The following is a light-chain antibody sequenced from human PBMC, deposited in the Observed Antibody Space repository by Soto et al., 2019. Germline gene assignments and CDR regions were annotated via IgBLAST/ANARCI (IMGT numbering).Light chain of an antibody. Sequence: DIQMTQSPSSLSASVGDTVTISCRANQTFSGHLNWYQQKPGKAPKLLIYGASFLQSGVPSRFSSSGSGTDFTLTISRLQPDDSSTYYCKQSYRIPPTFGQGTKVEI. V-gene: IGKV1-39*01. CDR1: QTFSGH. CDR2: GAS. CDR3: KQSYRIPPT. J-gene: IGKJ2*01.